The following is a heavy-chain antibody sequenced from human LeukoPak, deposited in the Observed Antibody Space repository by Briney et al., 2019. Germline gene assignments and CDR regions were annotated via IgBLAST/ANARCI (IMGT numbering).Heavy chain of an antibody. V-gene: IGHV1-69*04. Sequence: SVNVSCTASGGTFSSYAISWVRQAPGQGLEWMGRIIPILGIANYAQKFQGRVTITADKSTSTAYMELSSLRSEDTAVYYCARVSIAAGDSGFDYWGQGNLVTVSS. CDR3: ARVSIAAGDSGFDY. D-gene: IGHD6-6*01. CDR1: GGTFSSYA. J-gene: IGHJ4*02. CDR2: IIPILGIA.